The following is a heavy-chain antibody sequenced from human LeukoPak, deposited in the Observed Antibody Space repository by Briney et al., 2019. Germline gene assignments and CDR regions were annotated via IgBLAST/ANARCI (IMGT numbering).Heavy chain of an antibody. D-gene: IGHD3-9*01. Sequence: ASVKVSCKASGYTFTSYYMHWVRQAPGQGLEWMGIINPSGGSTSYAQKFQGRVTMTRDMSTSTAYMELSSLRSEDTAMYYCARGYYDILTAYYDGSAGWGQGTLVTVSS. CDR1: GYTFTSYY. CDR3: ARGYYDILTAYYDGSAG. V-gene: IGHV1-46*01. J-gene: IGHJ4*02. CDR2: INPSGGST.